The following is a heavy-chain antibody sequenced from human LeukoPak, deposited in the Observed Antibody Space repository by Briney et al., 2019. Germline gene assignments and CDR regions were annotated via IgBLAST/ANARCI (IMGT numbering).Heavy chain of an antibody. V-gene: IGHV2-70*01. CDR3: ARILRFSSGWYYIDY. CDR1: GFSLRTGGRG. Sequence: ASGPTLVKPTPTLTLTCTFSGFSLRTGGRGGNWIRQPPGKALEWLSLIDWDDDKYYSTSLKTRLTISKDTSKNQVVLTLTYMDPVDTATYYCARILRFSSGWYYIDYWGQGTLVTVSS. CDR2: IDWDDDK. J-gene: IGHJ4*02. D-gene: IGHD6-19*01.